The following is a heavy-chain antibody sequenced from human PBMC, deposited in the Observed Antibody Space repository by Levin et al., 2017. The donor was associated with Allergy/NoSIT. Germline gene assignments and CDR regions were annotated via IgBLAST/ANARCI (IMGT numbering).Heavy chain of an antibody. J-gene: IGHJ4*02. Sequence: PGGSLRLSCAASGFIFSTYGIHWVRQAPGKGLEWVAVIWSDGSNKYYADSVKGRFTISRDNSKSTLYLQMNSLRAEDTAVYYCVRASGPFDYWGQGTLVTVSS. CDR1: GFIFSTYG. CDR2: IWSDGSNK. CDR3: VRASGPFDY. V-gene: IGHV3-33*01.